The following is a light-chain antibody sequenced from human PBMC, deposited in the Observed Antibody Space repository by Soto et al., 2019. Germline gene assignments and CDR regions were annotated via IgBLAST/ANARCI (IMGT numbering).Light chain of an antibody. V-gene: IGKV1-39*01. J-gene: IGKJ1*01. Sequence: DIQMTQSPSSLSASVRDRVTITCRASQSISTYINWYQQKPGKVPKLLIYAASTLQSGVPSRFRGSGSGTDFTLTISSLQPEDFATYYCQQSYNSPWTFAQGTKVEIK. CDR3: QQSYNSPWT. CDR1: QSISTY. CDR2: AAS.